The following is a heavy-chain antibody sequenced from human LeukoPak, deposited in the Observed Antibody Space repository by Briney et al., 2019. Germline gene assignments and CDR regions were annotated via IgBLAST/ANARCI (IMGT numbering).Heavy chain of an antibody. CDR1: GYTFTGYY. Sequence: ASVKVSCKASGYTFTGYYIHWVRQAPGQGLEWMGWINPNSGGTNYAQKFQGRVTMTRDTSISTAYMELSRLRSDDTAVYYCARADSRTSPEDYWGQGTLVTVSS. J-gene: IGHJ4*02. V-gene: IGHV1-2*02. CDR2: INPNSGGT. CDR3: ARADSRTSPEDY. D-gene: IGHD2-2*01.